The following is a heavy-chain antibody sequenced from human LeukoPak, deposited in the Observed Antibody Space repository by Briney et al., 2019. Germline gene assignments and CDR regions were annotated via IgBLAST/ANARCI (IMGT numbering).Heavy chain of an antibody. Sequence: GGSLRLSCAASGFTFSRYWMSWVRQAPGKGLEWVSSISVRSNYRYYADSVRGRFTISRDDARDSLFLQMNSLRAEDTAVYFCVRLRRNNDRSGYYYYYDYWGQGTLVTVSS. J-gene: IGHJ4*02. CDR3: VRLRRNNDRSGYYYYYDY. CDR1: GFTFSRYW. CDR2: ISVRSNYR. D-gene: IGHD3-22*01. V-gene: IGHV3-21*01.